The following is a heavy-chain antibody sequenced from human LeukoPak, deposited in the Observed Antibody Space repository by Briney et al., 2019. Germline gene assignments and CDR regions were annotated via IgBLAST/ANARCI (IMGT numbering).Heavy chain of an antibody. V-gene: IGHV3-30-3*01. D-gene: IGHD3-10*01. CDR1: GFTYRNYV. J-gene: IGHJ4*02. CDR2: TSSDLNVK. Sequence: GGSLRLSCAASGFTYRNYVIHWVRQAPGKGLEWVAVTSSDLNVKLYADSVKGRFTISRDNSRSTLYLQMNSLRPEDTAIYYCAREGYYGSGSPPSLYFDYWGQGTLVTVSS. CDR3: AREGYYGSGSPPSLYFDY.